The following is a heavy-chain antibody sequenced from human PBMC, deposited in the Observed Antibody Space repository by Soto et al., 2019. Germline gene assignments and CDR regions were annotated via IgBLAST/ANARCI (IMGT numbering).Heavy chain of an antibody. CDR1: GFTFSDYA. J-gene: IGHJ4*02. CDR3: AKGVRQWLVTSDFNY. Sequence: VQLVESGGGVVQPGRSLRLSCAASGFTFSDYAMHWVRQAPGKGLEWVAVVSHDGRNTHYADSVKGRFTISRDSSKNRVSREMTSLRAEDTAVYYCAKGVRQWLVTSDFNYWGQGALVTVSS. CDR2: VSHDGRNT. V-gene: IGHV3-30*18. D-gene: IGHD6-19*01.